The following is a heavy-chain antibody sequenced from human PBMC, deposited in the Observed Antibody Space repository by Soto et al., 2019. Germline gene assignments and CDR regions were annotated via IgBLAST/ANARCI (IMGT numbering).Heavy chain of an antibody. V-gene: IGHV3-73*02. Sequence: EVQLVESGGGLVQPGGSLKLSCAASGFTFSGSAMHWVRQASGKGLEWVGRIRSKANSYATAYAASVKGRFTISRDDSKNKAYLQMSSLKTEDTAVDHCTRRVDYGEYSAFDIWGQGTMVTVSS. CDR1: GFTFSGSA. D-gene: IGHD4-17*01. CDR3: TRRVDYGEYSAFDI. CDR2: IRSKANSYAT. J-gene: IGHJ3*02.